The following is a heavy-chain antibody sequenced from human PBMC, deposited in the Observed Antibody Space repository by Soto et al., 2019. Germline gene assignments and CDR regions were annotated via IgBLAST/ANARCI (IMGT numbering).Heavy chain of an antibody. D-gene: IGHD3-22*01. CDR2: IKSKTDGGTT. CDR1: GFTFSNAW. J-gene: IGHJ4*02. CDR3: TTDPVTMIVVVPSSG. Sequence: GGSLRLSCAASGFTFSNAWMNWVRQAPGKGLEWVARIKSKTDGGTTDYAAPVKGRFTISRDDSKNTLYLQMNSLKTEDTAVYYCTTDPVTMIVVVPSSGWGQGTLVTVSS. V-gene: IGHV3-15*07.